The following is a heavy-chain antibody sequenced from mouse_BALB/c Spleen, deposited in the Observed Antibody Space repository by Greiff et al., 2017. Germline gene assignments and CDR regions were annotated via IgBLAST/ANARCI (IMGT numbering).Heavy chain of an antibody. J-gene: IGHJ2*01. CDR2: ISYSGST. CDR3: ARQGGNYVDY. V-gene: IGHV3-2*02. Sequence: EVQLVESGPGLVKPSQSLSLTCTVTGYSITSDYAWNWIRQFPGNKLEWMGYISYSGSTSYNPSLKSRISITRDTSKNQFFLQLNSVTTEDTATYYCARQGGNYVDYWGQGTTLTVSS. CDR1: GYSITSDYA.